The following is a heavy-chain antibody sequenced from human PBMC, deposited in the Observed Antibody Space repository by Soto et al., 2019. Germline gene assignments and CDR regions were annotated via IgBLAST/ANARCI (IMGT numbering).Heavy chain of an antibody. J-gene: IGHJ4*02. CDR1: GFTFSNYS. Sequence: EVQLVESGGDLVQPGGSLRLSCAASGFTFSNYSMTWVRQAPGKGLEWVANIKQDGSENYYVDSVRGRFTISRDNAKKSLYLQMNTLRAEDTAVYYCARDLYGVFDYWGQGTLVTVSS. CDR3: ARDLYGVFDY. D-gene: IGHD4-17*01. CDR2: IKQDGSEN. V-gene: IGHV3-7*05.